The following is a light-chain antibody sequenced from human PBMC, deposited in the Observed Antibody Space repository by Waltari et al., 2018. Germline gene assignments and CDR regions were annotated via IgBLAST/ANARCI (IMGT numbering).Light chain of an antibody. V-gene: IGLV2-14*03. CDR3: SSYTNTSPYVL. CDR1: SSDVGSYSY. J-gene: IGLJ2*01. Sequence: HSALTQPASVSGSPGQSISISCTGTSSDVGSYSYVSWYHQQPGTAPKLMVYDVGFRPSGVSDRFSGSKSGNTASLTISGLQAEDEATYYCSSYTNTSPYVLFGGGTKLTVL. CDR2: DVG.